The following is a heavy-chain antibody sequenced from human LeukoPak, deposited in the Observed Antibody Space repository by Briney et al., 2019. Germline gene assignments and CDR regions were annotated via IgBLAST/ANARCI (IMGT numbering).Heavy chain of an antibody. Sequence: GGSLRLSCAASGFPFSRYWMTWVRQAPGKGLEWVANIKQDGSVIYYVDSVKGRFTISRDNAKNSLSLQMNSLRAEDTAVYYCARIGYSSWSNDYWGQGTLVTVSS. CDR2: IKQDGSVI. CDR1: GFPFSRYW. D-gene: IGHD5-12*01. CDR3: ARIGYSSWSNDY. V-gene: IGHV3-7*01. J-gene: IGHJ4*02.